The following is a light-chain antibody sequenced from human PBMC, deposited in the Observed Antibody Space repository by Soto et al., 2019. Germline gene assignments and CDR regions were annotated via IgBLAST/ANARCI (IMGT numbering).Light chain of an antibody. J-gene: IGLJ1*01. CDR3: SSYRSSSSYV. CDR2: DVN. V-gene: IGLV2-14*01. Sequence: QSVLTQPASVSGSPGQSITISCTGTSSDIDGYKYVSWYQQHPGEAPKLMIYDVNNRPSGVSNRFSGSKSGNTASLTISGLQAEDEADYYCSSYRSSSSYVFGTGTKVTVL. CDR1: SSDIDGYKY.